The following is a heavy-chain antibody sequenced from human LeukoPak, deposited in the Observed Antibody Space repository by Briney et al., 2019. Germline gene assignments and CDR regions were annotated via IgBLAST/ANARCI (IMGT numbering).Heavy chain of an antibody. CDR3: ARLSPGYYYMDV. CDR2: IYYSGST. Sequence: PSETLSLTCTVSGGSISSSSYYWGWIRQPPGKGLEWIGSIYYSGSTYYNPSLKSRVTISVDTSKNQFSLKLSSVTAADTAVYYCARLSPGYYYMDVWGKGTTVTISS. V-gene: IGHV4-39*01. J-gene: IGHJ6*03. CDR1: GGSISSSSYY. D-gene: IGHD3-10*01.